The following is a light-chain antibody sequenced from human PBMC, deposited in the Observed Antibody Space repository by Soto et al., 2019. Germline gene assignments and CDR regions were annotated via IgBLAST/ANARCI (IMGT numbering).Light chain of an antibody. Sequence: IQMTQSPSTLSASVGDRVTITCRASQSISTWLAWYQQKPGKAPKVLIYKASSLESGVPSRFSGSGSGTEFTLTISSLQPDDFATYYCQQYHSYSYTFGQGTKLEIK. V-gene: IGKV1-5*03. J-gene: IGKJ2*01. CDR3: QQYHSYSYT. CDR1: QSISTW. CDR2: KAS.